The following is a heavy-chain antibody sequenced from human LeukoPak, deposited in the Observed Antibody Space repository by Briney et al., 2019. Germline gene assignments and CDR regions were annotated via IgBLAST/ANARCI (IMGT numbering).Heavy chain of an antibody. Sequence: GESLKISCKGSGYIFTNYWIGWVRQAPGQRLEWMGWINAGNGNTKYSQKFQGRVTITRDTSASTAYMELSSLRSEDTAVYYCAREQDFDWLLSLWGQGTLVTVSS. V-gene: IGHV1-3*01. D-gene: IGHD3-9*01. J-gene: IGHJ4*02. CDR3: AREQDFDWLLSL. CDR2: INAGNGNT. CDR1: GYIFTNYW.